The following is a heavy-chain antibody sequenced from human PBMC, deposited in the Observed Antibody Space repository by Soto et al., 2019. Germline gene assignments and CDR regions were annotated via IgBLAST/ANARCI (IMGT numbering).Heavy chain of an antibody. D-gene: IGHD3-16*02. J-gene: IGHJ4*02. CDR1: GFTFSSYS. V-gene: IGHV3-21*01. CDR2: ISSSSSYI. Sequence: GGSLRLSCAASGFTFSSYSMNWVRQAPGKGLEWVSSISSSSSYIYYADSVKGRFTISRDNAKNSLYLQMNSLRAEDTAVYYCARENEIWGSYRYNFDYWGQGTLVTVSS. CDR3: ARENEIWGSYRYNFDY.